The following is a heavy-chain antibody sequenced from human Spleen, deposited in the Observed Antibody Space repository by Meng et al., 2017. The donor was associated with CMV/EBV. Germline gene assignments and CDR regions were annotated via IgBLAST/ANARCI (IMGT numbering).Heavy chain of an antibody. CDR3: ARVPGYSSGWYSFDY. V-gene: IGHV4-61*01. CDR1: GGSVSNGNYY. CDR2: IYYSGSTNYNPSLSGST. Sequence: SETLSLTCTVSGGSVSNGNYYWSWIRQPPGKGLEWIGYIYYSGSTNYNPSLSGSTNYNPSLKSRVTISVDTSKNQFSLNLSSVTAADTAVYYCARVPGYSSGWYSFDYWGQGTLVTVSS. D-gene: IGHD6-19*01. J-gene: IGHJ4*02.